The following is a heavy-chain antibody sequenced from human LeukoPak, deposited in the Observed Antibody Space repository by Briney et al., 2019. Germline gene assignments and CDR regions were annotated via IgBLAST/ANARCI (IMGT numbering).Heavy chain of an antibody. V-gene: IGHV1-69*05. J-gene: IGHJ4*02. CDR2: IIPIFGTA. D-gene: IGHD2-8*01. Sequence: SVKVSCKASGGTFSSYAISWVRQAPGQGLEWMGGIIPIFGTANYAQKFQGRVTIATDESTSTAYMELSSLRSEDTAVYYCATHQGYCTNGVCQLDYWGQGTLVTVSS. CDR1: GGTFSSYA. CDR3: ATHQGYCTNGVCQLDY.